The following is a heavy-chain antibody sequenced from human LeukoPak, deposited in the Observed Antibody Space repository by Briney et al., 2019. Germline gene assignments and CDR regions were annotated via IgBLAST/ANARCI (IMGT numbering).Heavy chain of an antibody. J-gene: IGHJ3*02. CDR2: ISYDGSNK. CDR3: ARERVDI. V-gene: IGHV3-30*04. D-gene: IGHD3-3*01. Sequence: QAGGSLRLSCAASGFTFSSYAMHWVRQAPGKGLEWVAVISYDGSNKYYADSVKGRFTISRDNSKNTLYLQMNSLRAEDTAVYYCARERVDIWGQGTMVTVSS. CDR1: GFTFSSYA.